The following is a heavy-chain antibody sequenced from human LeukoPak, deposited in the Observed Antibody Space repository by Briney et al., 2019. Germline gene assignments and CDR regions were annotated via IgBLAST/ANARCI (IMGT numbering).Heavy chain of an antibody. J-gene: IGHJ4*02. CDR3: ARGPSKWQLVVQWLEVYDY. CDR2: ISSSSSYI. V-gene: IGHV3-21*01. CDR1: GFTFSSYS. Sequence: PGGSLRLSCAASGFTFSSYSMNWVRQAPGKGLEWVSSISSSSSYIYYADSVKGRFTISRDNAKNSLYLQMNSLRAEDTAVYYCARGPSKWQLVVQWLEVYDYWGQGTLVTVSS. D-gene: IGHD6-19*01.